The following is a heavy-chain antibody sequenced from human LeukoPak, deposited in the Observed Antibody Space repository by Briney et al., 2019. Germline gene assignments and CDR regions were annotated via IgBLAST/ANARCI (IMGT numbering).Heavy chain of an antibody. V-gene: IGHV4-61*02. CDR2: IYTSGST. CDR3: ARAARTSHYFDF. CDR1: GGSISSGSYY. Sequence: SETLSLTCTVSGGSISSGSYYWSWIRQPAGKGLEWIGRIYTSGSTNYNPSLNSRVTISLDTSKNQFSLKVSSVTAGDTAVYYCARAARTSHYFDFWGQGTLVTVSS. J-gene: IGHJ4*02.